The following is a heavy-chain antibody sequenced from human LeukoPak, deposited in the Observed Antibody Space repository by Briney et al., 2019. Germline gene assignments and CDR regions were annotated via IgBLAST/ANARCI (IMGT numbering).Heavy chain of an antibody. CDR3: GRLHYDSSGFSLLDY. V-gene: IGHV7-4-1*02. CDR2: IDPNSGNP. D-gene: IGHD3-22*01. Sequence: GASVKVSCKASGYTFSIYTLHWVRQAPGQGLEWTGWIDPNSGNPTYAQGFTGRFVFSSDTSVTTAYLQISSLKAEDTAVYFCGRLHYDSSGFSLLDYWGQGTLVTVSS. J-gene: IGHJ4*02. CDR1: GYTFSIYT.